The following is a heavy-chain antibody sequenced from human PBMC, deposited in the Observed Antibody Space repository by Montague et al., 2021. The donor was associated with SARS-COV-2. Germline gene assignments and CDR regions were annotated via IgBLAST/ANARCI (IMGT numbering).Heavy chain of an antibody. CDR1: GGSISSGTYY. CDR3: SRHKRTSEYYDSLTAGPHDVFDN. Sequence: SETLSLTCSVSGGSISSGTYYWGWVRQAPGKEPEWIGSIHYSGITHYNSPLRSRLTISIDTSNNQFSLNLSSLTAADTGMYYCSRHKRTSEYYDSLTAGPHDVFDNGGQGTLVTVS. CDR2: IHYSGIT. J-gene: IGHJ3*02. V-gene: IGHV4-39*01. D-gene: IGHD3-9*01.